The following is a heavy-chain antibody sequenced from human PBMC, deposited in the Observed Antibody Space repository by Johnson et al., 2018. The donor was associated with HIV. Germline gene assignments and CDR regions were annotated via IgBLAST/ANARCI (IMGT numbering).Heavy chain of an antibody. CDR2: IKQDGSNK. CDR1: GFTFRNYA. Sequence: VQLVESGGGLVQPGGSLRLSCVTSGFTFRNYAMSWVRQAPKKGLEWVANIKQDGSNKYYADSVKGRFTISRDNSKNTLYLQMNSLRAEDTAVYYCAKDFIAAAGHDAFDIWGQGTMVTVSS. CDR3: AKDFIAAAGHDAFDI. J-gene: IGHJ3*02. V-gene: IGHV3-7*01. D-gene: IGHD6-13*01.